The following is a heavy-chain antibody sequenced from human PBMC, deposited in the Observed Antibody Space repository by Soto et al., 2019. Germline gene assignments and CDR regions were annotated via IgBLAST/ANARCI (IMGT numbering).Heavy chain of an antibody. V-gene: IGHV1-8*01. Sequence: QVQLVQSGAEVKKPGASVKVSCKASGYTFTSYDINWVRQATGQGLEWMGWMNPNSGNTGYAQKFPGRFMKTGDSGRCTADREVRSRISGDRAVYYCSRAPSRGWGGYDDYYMDVWGKGTTVTVSS. CDR2: MNPNSGNT. CDR1: GYTFTSYD. CDR3: SRAPSRGWGGYDDYYMDV. D-gene: IGHD3-16*01. J-gene: IGHJ6*03.